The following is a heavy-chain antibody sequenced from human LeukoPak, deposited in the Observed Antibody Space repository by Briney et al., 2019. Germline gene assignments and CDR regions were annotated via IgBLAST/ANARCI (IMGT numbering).Heavy chain of an antibody. CDR2: IKQDGSEK. J-gene: IGHJ3*02. Sequence: GGSLRLSCAASGFTFSSYWMSWVRQAPGKGLEWVANIKQDGSEKYYVDSVKGRFTISRDNAKNSLYLQMNSLRAEDTALYYCAKVITRAYSSGYYDHDAFDIWGQGTMVTVSS. D-gene: IGHD3-22*01. CDR1: GFTFSSYW. CDR3: AKVITRAYSSGYYDHDAFDI. V-gene: IGHV3-7*03.